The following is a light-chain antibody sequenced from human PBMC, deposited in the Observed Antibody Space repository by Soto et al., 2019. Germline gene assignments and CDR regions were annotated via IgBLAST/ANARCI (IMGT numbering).Light chain of an antibody. CDR2: EVS. J-gene: IGLJ1*01. CDR3: SSFTSSSTYV. V-gene: IGLV2-18*02. CDR1: SRDVGSYNR. Sequence: QSALTQPPSVSGSPGQSVAISCTGTSRDVGSYNRVAWYQQPPGTAPKLMIYEVSNRPSGVPDRFSGSKSGNTASLTISGLQAEYEADYYCSSFTSSSTYVFGTGTKLTVL.